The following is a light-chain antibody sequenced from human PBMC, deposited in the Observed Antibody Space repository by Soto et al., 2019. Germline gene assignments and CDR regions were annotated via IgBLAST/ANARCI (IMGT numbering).Light chain of an antibody. Sequence: DIQMTQSPSSLSASVGDRVTITCRASHPININLVWFQQKPGKAPKSLIYAATNLQSGVPSRFSGSGGGTDFILTISSLQPEDVATYYCQHYQRYPPSFGGGTKLDIK. CDR2: AAT. J-gene: IGKJ4*01. CDR3: QHYQRYPPS. V-gene: IGKV1-16*01. CDR1: HPININ.